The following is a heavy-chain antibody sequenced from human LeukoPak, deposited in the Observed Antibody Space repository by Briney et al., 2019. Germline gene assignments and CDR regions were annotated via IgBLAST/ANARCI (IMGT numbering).Heavy chain of an antibody. CDR1: GGSISSSSYY. CDR3: ASRCCRSHSCNPLFQH. V-gene: IGHV4-39*01. CDR2: IYQSGGS. D-gene: IGHD2-2*01. J-gene: IGHJ1*01. Sequence: SETLSLTCTVSGGSISSSSYYWSWIRQPPGKGLEWIGTIYQSGGSYSNPSHPSLKSRVTIFVDTSRNQFSLRLTSVTAADTAVYYCASRCCRSHSCNPLFQHWGQGTLVTVSS.